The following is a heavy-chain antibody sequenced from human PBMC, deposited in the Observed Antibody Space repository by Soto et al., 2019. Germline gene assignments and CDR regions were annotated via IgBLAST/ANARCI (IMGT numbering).Heavy chain of an antibody. CDR3: ARDRVEGAGWFDP. CDR1: GFTFSDYY. CDR2: ISSSGNTI. D-gene: IGHD1-26*01. V-gene: IGHV3-11*01. Sequence: GSLRLSCTASGFTFSDYYMNWIRQAPGKGLEWVSYISSSGNTIYYADSVKGRFTISRDNAKNSFYLQMNSLRAEDTAVYYCARDRVEGAGWFDPWGQGSLVTVSS. J-gene: IGHJ5*02.